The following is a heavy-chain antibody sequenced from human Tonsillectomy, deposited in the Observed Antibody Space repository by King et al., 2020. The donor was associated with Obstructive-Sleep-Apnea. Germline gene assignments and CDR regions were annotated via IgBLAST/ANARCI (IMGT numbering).Heavy chain of an antibody. D-gene: IGHD6-19*01. V-gene: IGHV3-11*06. CDR2: ISSIGTYI. J-gene: IGHJ4*02. CDR3: ARESGDWLVDS. CDR1: GFTFTDYDYY. Sequence: VQLVESGGGVVKPGGSLRLSCAASGFTFTDYDYYMSWIRQAPGKGLEWVAYISSIGTYIKYADSLKGRFTISRDNAANSVYLQMNSLRADDTALYFCARESGDWLVDSWGQGTLVIVSS.